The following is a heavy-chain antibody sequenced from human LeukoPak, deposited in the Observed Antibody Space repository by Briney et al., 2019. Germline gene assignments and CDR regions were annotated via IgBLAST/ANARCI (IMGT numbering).Heavy chain of an antibody. CDR2: ISGSGDST. CDR1: GFTFSNYA. Sequence: GGSLRLSCAASGFTFSNYAMRWVRQAPGKGLEWVSGISGSGDSTYYADSVKGRFTISRDNSKNTLYLQMNSLRAEDTAVYYCARDGRSAHYFDYWGQGTLVTVSS. J-gene: IGHJ4*02. CDR3: ARDGRSAHYFDY. V-gene: IGHV3-23*01.